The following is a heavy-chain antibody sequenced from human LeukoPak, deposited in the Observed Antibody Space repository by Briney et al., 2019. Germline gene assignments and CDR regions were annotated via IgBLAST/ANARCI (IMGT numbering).Heavy chain of an antibody. V-gene: IGHV3-23*01. Sequence: GGSLRLSCAASGFTFSSYAMSWVRQAPGKGPEWVSAIGGRGGSTYYADSVGGRFTISRDNSKDMVYLQMNSLKVEDTATYYCGKEGGAWGQGTKVTVSS. CDR2: IGGRGGST. CDR1: GFTFSSYA. CDR3: GKEGGA. D-gene: IGHD3-16*01. J-gene: IGHJ5*02.